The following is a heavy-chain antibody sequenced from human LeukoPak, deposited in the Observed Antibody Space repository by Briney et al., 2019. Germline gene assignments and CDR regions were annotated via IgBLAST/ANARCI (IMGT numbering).Heavy chain of an antibody. D-gene: IGHD6-19*01. CDR3: ARDPSNTSGRFWYLDV. CDR2: IIPIFGTA. Sequence: SVKVSCKASGGTFSSYAISWVRQAPGQGLEWMGGIIPIFGTANYAQKFQGRVTMTTETSTSTAYMEVWSLRSDDTAVYYCARDPSNTSGRFWYLDVWGRGTLVTVSA. J-gene: IGHJ2*01. V-gene: IGHV1-69*05. CDR1: GGTFSSYA.